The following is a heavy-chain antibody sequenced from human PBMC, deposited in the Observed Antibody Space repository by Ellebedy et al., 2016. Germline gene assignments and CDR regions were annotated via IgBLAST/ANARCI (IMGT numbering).Heavy chain of an antibody. J-gene: IGHJ6*02. V-gene: IGHV3-66*01. CDR3: ARAPSGYSSGWYEDYYGMDV. Sequence: GESLKISCAASGFTVSSNYMSWVRQAPGKGLEWVSVIYSGGSTYYADYVKGRFTISRDNSKNTLYLQMNSLRAEDTAVYYCARAPSGYSSGWYEDYYGMDVWGQGTTVTVSS. D-gene: IGHD6-19*01. CDR1: GFTVSSNY. CDR2: IYSGGST.